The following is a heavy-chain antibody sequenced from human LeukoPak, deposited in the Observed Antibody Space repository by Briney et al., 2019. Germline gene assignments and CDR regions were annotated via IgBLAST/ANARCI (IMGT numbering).Heavy chain of an antibody. D-gene: IGHD1-26*01. J-gene: IGHJ4*02. Sequence: PGRSLRLSCAASRFTFSACGMHWVRQAPGKGLEWVAAISFDGSHKYYADSVKGRFTISRDNSMNTLYLQMNSLRAEDTAVYYCAKVGAGAFDYWGQGTLVTVSS. V-gene: IGHV3-30*18. CDR1: RFTFSACG. CDR3: AKVGAGAFDY. CDR2: ISFDGSHK.